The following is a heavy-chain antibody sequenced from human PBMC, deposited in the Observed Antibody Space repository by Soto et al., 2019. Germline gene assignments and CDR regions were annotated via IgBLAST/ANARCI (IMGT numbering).Heavy chain of an antibody. J-gene: IGHJ6*04. V-gene: IGHV1-18*01. CDR2: ISAYNGNT. CDR3: ARGSSSWNYGMDV. Sequence: QVQLVQSGAEVKKPGASVKVSCKTSGYTFTSYGLTWVRQAPGQGLEWVGWISAYNGNTNYAQKLQGRVTMTTDTSTSTAYMELRNLRSDDTAVYYCARGSSSWNYGMDVWGKGTTVSVSS. D-gene: IGHD6-13*01. CDR1: GYTFTSYG.